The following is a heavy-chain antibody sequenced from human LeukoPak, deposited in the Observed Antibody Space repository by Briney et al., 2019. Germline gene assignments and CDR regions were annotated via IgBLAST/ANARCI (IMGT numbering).Heavy chain of an antibody. V-gene: IGHV1-46*01. CDR2: INPSGGST. Sequence: GASVKVSCTASGYTFTSYYMHWVRQAPGQGLEWIGIINPSGGSTSYAQKFQGRVTMTRDMSTSTVYMELSRLRSEDTAVYYCARFGMATTYFDYWGQGTLVTVSS. J-gene: IGHJ4*02. CDR3: ARFGMATTYFDY. CDR1: GYTFTSYY. D-gene: IGHD5-24*01.